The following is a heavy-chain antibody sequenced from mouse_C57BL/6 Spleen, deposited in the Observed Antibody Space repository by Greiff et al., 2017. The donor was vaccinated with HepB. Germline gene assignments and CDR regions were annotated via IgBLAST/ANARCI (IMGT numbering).Heavy chain of an antibody. CDR3: TLIPFDY. CDR1: GFNIKDDY. J-gene: IGHJ2*01. V-gene: IGHV14-4*01. Sequence: EVQLQQSGAELVRPGASVKLSCTASGFNIKDDYMHWVKQRPEQGLEWIGWIDPENGDTEYASKFQGKATITAYTSSNTAYLQLSSLTSEDTAVYYCTLIPFDYWGQGTTLTVSS. CDR2: IDPENGDT. D-gene: IGHD1-1*01.